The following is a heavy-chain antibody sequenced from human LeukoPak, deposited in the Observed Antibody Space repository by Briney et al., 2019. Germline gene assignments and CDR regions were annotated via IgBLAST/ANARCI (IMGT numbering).Heavy chain of an antibody. CDR2: INPNSGGT. D-gene: IGHD4-17*01. Sequence: ASVTVSCKASGYTFTGYYMHWVRQAPGQGLEWMGWINPNSGGTNYAQKFQGRVTMTRDTSISTAYMELNRPRSDDTAVYYCARAENAVTTWFDYWGQGTLVTVSS. J-gene: IGHJ4*02. V-gene: IGHV1-2*02. CDR3: ARAENAVTTWFDY. CDR1: GYTFTGYY.